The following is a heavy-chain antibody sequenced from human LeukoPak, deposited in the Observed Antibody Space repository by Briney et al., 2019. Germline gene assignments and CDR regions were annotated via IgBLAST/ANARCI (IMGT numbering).Heavy chain of an antibody. V-gene: IGHV4-30-2*01. D-gene: IGHD6-19*01. Sequence: KPSETLSLTCTVSGGSISSGGYYWSWIRQPPGKGLEWIGYIYHSGSTYYNPSLKSRVTISVDKSKNQFSLKLSSVTAADTAVYYCARGEAVAGTAQINYWGQGTLVTVSS. CDR1: GGSISSGGYY. J-gene: IGHJ4*02. CDR2: IYHSGST. CDR3: ARGEAVAGTAQINY.